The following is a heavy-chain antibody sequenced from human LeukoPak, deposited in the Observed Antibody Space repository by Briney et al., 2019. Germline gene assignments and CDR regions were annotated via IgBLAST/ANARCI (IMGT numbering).Heavy chain of an antibody. CDR1: GGSISSSSYY. V-gene: IGHV4-39*07. D-gene: IGHD3-9*01. J-gene: IGHJ4*02. CDR2: IYYSGST. Sequence: PSETLSLTCTVSGGSISSSSYYWGWIRQPPGKGLEWIGSIYYSGSTYYNPSLKSRVTISVDTSKNQFSLKLSSVTAADTAVYYCARGPLGAVYYDILTGYYGFDYWGQGTLVTVSS. CDR3: ARGPLGAVYYDILTGYYGFDY.